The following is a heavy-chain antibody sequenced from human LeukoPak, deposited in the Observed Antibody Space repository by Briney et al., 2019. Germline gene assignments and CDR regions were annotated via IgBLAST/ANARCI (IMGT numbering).Heavy chain of an antibody. CDR2: IYHSGNT. Sequence: PSETLSLTCTVSGGSISSSSYYWGWIRQPPGKGLEWIGSIYHSGNTYYNPSLKSRVTISVDTSKNQFSLKLSSLTAADTAVYYCARDPYCSGGSCYPFDYWGQGTLVTVSS. V-gene: IGHV4-39*07. J-gene: IGHJ4*02. CDR3: ARDPYCSGGSCYPFDY. D-gene: IGHD2-15*01. CDR1: GGSISSSSYY.